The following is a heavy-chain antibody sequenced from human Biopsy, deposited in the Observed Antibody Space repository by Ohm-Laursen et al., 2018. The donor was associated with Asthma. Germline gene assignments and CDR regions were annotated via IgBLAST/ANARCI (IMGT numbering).Heavy chain of an antibody. D-gene: IGHD3-10*01. Sequence: SLRLSCTASGFDFSDYTMNWVRQAPGKGLEWVSSISSLNRYKYYSDPLRGRVTISRDNAKSSLHLQMSSLRAEDTAVYFCARDFTIGSGSPFHFWGPGTLVTVSS. CDR1: GFDFSDYT. CDR3: ARDFTIGSGSPFHF. CDR2: ISSLNRYK. V-gene: IGHV3-21*01. J-gene: IGHJ4*01.